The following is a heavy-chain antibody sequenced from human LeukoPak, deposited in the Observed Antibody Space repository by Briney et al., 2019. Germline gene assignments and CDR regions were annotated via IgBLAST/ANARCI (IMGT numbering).Heavy chain of an antibody. CDR2: IKGDGSEE. Sequence: GGSLRLSCAASGFTFSSYWMSWVRQAPGKGLECVANIKGDGSEEYYVDSVKGRFSISRDNAKNSLYLQMNSLRAEDTAVYYCAKNGVGVIGYLLNWGRGTLVTVSS. CDR3: AKNGVGVIGYLLN. D-gene: IGHD3-22*01. J-gene: IGHJ4*02. V-gene: IGHV3-7*03. CDR1: GFTFSSYW.